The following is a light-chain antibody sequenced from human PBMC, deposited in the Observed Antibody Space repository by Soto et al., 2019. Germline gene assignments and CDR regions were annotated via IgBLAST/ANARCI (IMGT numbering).Light chain of an antibody. CDR3: CSYAGSDWV. J-gene: IGLJ3*02. V-gene: IGLV2-14*01. Sequence: QSALTQPASVSASPGQSITISCTGTSSDVGGYKFVSWYQHHPGKAPKLMIYEVNNRPSGVSNRFSGSKSGNTASLTISGLQPEDEADYYCCSYAGSDWVFGGGTKLTVL. CDR1: SSDVGGYKF. CDR2: EVN.